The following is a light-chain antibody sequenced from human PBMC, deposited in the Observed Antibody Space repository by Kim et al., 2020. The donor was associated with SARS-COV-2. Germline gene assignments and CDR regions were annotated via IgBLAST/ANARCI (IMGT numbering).Light chain of an antibody. CDR2: AAS. CDR1: QSISNY. V-gene: IGKV1-39*01. CDR3: QQTYSTLWT. Sequence: DIQMTQSPSSLSASVGDRVTITCRASQSISNYLNWYQQKPGKAPNLLIYAASTLQSGVQSRISGSGSGTDFTLTISSLQPEDFATYYCQQTYSTLWTFGQGTKVDIK. J-gene: IGKJ1*01.